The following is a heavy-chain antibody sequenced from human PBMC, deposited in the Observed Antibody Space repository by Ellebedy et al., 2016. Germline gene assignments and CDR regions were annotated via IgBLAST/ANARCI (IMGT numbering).Heavy chain of an antibody. V-gene: IGHV3-30-3*01. J-gene: IGHJ4*02. CDR1: GFTISNYA. Sequence: GESLKISXAASGFTISNYAMHWVRQAPGKGLEWVALISYDGSNDYYANSVKGRFTISRDNFKKMVYLQMHSLRAEDTAVYYCARQQLELLTPFVFDYWGQGTLVTVSS. CDR2: ISYDGSND. CDR3: ARQQLELLTPFVFDY. D-gene: IGHD1-26*01.